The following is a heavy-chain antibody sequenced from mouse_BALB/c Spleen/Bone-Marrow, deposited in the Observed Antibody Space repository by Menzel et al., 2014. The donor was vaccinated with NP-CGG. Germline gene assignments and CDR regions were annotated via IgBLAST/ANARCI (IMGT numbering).Heavy chain of an antibody. V-gene: IGHV10-1*02. D-gene: IGHD2-4*01. CDR3: VRQNYDYAWFAY. Sequence: XXQGVEXGGGLVQPKGSLKLSCAASGFTFNTYAMNWVRQAPGKGLEWVARIRSKSNNYATYYADSVKDRFTISRDDSQSMLYLQMNNLKTEDTAMYYCVRQNYDYAWFAYWXXXXLVTXSA. J-gene: IGHJ3*01. CDR1: GFTFNTYA. CDR2: IRSKSNNYAT.